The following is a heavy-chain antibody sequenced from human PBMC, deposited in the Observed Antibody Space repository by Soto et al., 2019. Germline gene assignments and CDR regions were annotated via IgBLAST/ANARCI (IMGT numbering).Heavy chain of an antibody. Sequence: QVQLQESGPGLVKPSETLSLTCTVSGGSISSYYWSWIRQPAGTGLEWIGRIYTSGSTNYNPSLKSRVTMSVDTSKNQFSLKLSSVTAADTAVYYCARNTVTYCSSTSCSPDAFDIWGQGTMVTVSS. J-gene: IGHJ3*02. CDR2: IYTSGST. D-gene: IGHD2-2*01. V-gene: IGHV4-4*07. CDR3: ARNTVTYCSSTSCSPDAFDI. CDR1: GGSISSYY.